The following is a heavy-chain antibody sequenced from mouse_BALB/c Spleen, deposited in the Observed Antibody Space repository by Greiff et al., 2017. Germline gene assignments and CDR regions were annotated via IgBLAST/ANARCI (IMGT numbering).Heavy chain of an antibody. CDR1: GFTFTDYY. CDR2: ISDGGSCT. D-gene: IGHD2-12*01. Sequence: EVKLVESGGGLVKPGGSLKLSCAASGFTFTDYYMHWVRQTPEKRLEWVATISDGGSCTYYPDSVKGRFTITRDNAKTNLYLQMISLKSEETAMYYCARGGDDDDFDYWGQGTTLTVSA. CDR3: ARGGDDDDFDY. J-gene: IGHJ2*01. V-gene: IGHV5-4*02.